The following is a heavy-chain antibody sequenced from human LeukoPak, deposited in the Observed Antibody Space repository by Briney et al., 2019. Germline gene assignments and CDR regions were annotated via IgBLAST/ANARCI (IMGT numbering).Heavy chain of an antibody. D-gene: IGHD1-14*01. CDR1: GGSIKDYR. CDR3: ASLNRYYYYMDV. CDR2: VYYSAST. V-gene: IGHV4-59*12. J-gene: IGHJ6*03. Sequence: SETLSLTCSVSGGSIKDYRWSWIRQPPGKGLEYIGFVYYSASTNYNPSLKSRVTMSVDTSKSQFSLKLSSVTAADTAVYYCASLNRYYYYMDVWGKGTTVTVSS.